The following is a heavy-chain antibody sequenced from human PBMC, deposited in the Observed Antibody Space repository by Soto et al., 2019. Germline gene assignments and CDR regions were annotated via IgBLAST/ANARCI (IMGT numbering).Heavy chain of an antibody. V-gene: IGHV1-69*13. CDR1: GGTFSSYA. J-gene: IGHJ4*02. CDR2: IIPVFGTT. D-gene: IGHD3-22*01. CDR3: AGDYYDTSGYYYCY. Sequence: SVKVSCKASGGTFSSYAISWVRQAPGQGLEWLGGIIPVFGTTNSAQKVQGRVTITADESTSTSYMELSSLRSDDTAVFYCAGDYYDTSGYYYCYWGQGTLVTVSS.